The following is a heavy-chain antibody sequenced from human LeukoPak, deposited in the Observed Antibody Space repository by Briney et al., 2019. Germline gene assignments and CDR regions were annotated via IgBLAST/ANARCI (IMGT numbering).Heavy chain of an antibody. CDR3: ARASCTSSTCHPYWYFDL. D-gene: IGHD2-8*01. Sequence: GGSLRLSCAASGFTFRYYDMTWVTHAPGKGLEWVSYISTGSTTIYYADSVKGRFTISRDNAKNSLYLQMSRLRDEDTAVFYCARASCTSSTCHPYWYFDLWGGGTLVTVSS. CDR1: GFTFRYYD. J-gene: IGHJ2*01. CDR2: ISTGSTTI. V-gene: IGHV3-48*02.